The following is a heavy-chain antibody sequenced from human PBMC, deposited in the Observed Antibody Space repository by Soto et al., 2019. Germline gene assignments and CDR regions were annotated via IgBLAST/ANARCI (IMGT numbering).Heavy chain of an antibody. V-gene: IGHV3-15*01. CDR2: IKSKTDGGTT. D-gene: IGHD3-10*01. CDR3: TTDSSLRLLWFGELSASGMDV. CDR1: GFTFSNAW. Sequence: LRLSCAASGFTFSNAWMSWVRQAPGKGLEWVGRIKSKTDGGTTDYAAPVKGRFTISRDDSKNTLYLQMNSLKTEDTAVYYCTTDSSLRLLWFGELSASGMDVWGQGTTVTVS. J-gene: IGHJ6*02.